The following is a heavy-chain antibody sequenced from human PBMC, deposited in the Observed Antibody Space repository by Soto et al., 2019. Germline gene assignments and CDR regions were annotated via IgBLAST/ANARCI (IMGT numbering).Heavy chain of an antibody. V-gene: IGHV1-69*13. CDR3: ARVWGGDSGWSLFDY. D-gene: IGHD6-19*01. J-gene: IGHJ4*02. CDR1: GGTFSSYA. Sequence: SVKVSCKASGGTFSSYAISWVRQAPGQGLEWMGGIIPIFGTANYAQKFQGRVTITADESTSTAYMGLSSLRSEDTAVYYCARVWGGDSGWSLFDYWGQGTLVTVSS. CDR2: IIPIFGTA.